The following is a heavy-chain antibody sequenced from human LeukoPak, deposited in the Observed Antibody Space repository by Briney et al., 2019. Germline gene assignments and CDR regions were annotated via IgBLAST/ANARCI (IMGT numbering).Heavy chain of an antibody. CDR1: GFTFSKYD. J-gene: IGHJ4*02. Sequence: GGSLRLSCAASGFTFSKYDMHWVRQAPGKGLEWVAFIQYDGSNKYYADSVKGRFTISRDNSKNTLYLQMNSLRAEDTAVYYCANLIYDSSGYWGQGTLVTVSS. V-gene: IGHV3-30*02. CDR3: ANLIYDSSGY. D-gene: IGHD3-22*01. CDR2: IQYDGSNK.